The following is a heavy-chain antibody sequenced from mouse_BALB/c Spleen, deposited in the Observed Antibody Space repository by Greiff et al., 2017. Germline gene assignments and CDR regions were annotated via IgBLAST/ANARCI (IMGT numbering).Heavy chain of an antibody. J-gene: IGHJ3*01. D-gene: IGHD1-1*01. CDR2: ISDGGSYT. V-gene: IGHV5-4*02. CDR3: ARSDYYGSSYDY. Sequence: EVQRVESGGGLVKPGGSLKLSCAASGFTFSDYYMYWVRQTPEKRLEWVATISDGGSYTYYPDSVKGRFTISRDNAKNNLYLQMSSLRSEDTAMYYCARSDYYGSSYDYWGQGTLVTVSA. CDR1: GFTFSDYY.